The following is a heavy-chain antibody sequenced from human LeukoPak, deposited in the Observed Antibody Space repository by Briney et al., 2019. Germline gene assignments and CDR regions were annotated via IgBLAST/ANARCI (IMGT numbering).Heavy chain of an antibody. CDR2: IGGSGSYT. CDR1: GFTFSTYA. D-gene: IGHD6-13*01. V-gene: IGHV3-23*01. CDR3: ARDWYDY. Sequence: GGSLRLSCAASGFTFSTYAMIWVRQAPGKGLGWVSVIGGSGSYTYYADPVKGRFTIYRDNSKDTLYLQMNSLRAEDTAEYYCARDWYDYWGQGTLVTVSS. J-gene: IGHJ4*02.